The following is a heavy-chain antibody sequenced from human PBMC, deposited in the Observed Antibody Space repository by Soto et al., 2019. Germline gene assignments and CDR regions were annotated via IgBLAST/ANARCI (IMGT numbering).Heavy chain of an antibody. V-gene: IGHV4-31*03. CDR1: GGSISSGGYY. CDR2: IYYSGST. Sequence: QVQLQESGPGLVKPSQTLSLTCTVSGGSISSGGYYWSWIRQHPGKGLEWIGYIYYSGSTYYNPSRKIRVTISVDTSKNQFSLKLSSVTAADTAVYYCAASCVACGGFNYYGMDVWGQGTTVTVSS. CDR3: AASCVACGGFNYYGMDV. J-gene: IGHJ6*02. D-gene: IGHD5-12*01.